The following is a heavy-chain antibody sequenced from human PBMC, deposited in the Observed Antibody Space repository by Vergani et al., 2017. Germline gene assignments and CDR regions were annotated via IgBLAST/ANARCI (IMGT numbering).Heavy chain of an antibody. J-gene: IGHJ3*02. V-gene: IGHV2-5*01. CDR3: AHIPIAARPSDAFDI. Sequence: QVTLRESGPALVKPTQTLTLTCTFSGFSLSTSGVGVGWIRQPPGTALEWLALIYWNDDKRYSPSLKSRRTITKETSKNQVVLTMTNMDPVDTATYYCAHIPIAARPSDAFDIWGQGRMVTVSS. CDR1: GFSLSTSGVG. CDR2: IYWNDDK. D-gene: IGHD6-6*01.